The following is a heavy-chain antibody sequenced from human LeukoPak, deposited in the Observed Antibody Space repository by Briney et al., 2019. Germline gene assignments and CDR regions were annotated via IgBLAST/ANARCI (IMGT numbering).Heavy chain of an antibody. J-gene: IGHJ4*02. CDR2: IYYSGST. CDR1: GGSISSSSYY. V-gene: IGHV4-39*07. CDR3: ARVLLDPGDYYDSSGPWCDY. D-gene: IGHD3-22*01. Sequence: SETLSLTCTVSGGSISSSSYYWGWIRQPPGKGLEWIGSIYYSGSTYYNPSLKSRVTISVDTSKNQFSLKLSSVTAADTAVYYCARVLLDPGDYYDSSGPWCDYWGQGTLVTVSS.